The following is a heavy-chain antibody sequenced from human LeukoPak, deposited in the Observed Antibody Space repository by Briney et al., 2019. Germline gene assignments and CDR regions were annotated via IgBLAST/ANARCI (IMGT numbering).Heavy chain of an antibody. Sequence: GASVKVSCKAPGGTFSSYAISWVRQAPGQGLEWMGGIIPIFGTANYAQKFQGRVTITTDESTSTAYMELSSLRSEDTAVYYSARDLTGRGLDYWGQGTLVTVSS. CDR3: ARDLTGRGLDY. D-gene: IGHD1-20*01. CDR1: GGTFSSYA. J-gene: IGHJ4*02. V-gene: IGHV1-69*05. CDR2: IIPIFGTA.